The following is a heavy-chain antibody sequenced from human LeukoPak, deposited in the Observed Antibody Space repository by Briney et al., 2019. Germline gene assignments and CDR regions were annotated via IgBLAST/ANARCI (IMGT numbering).Heavy chain of an antibody. CDR2: INHSGST. V-gene: IGHV4-34*01. J-gene: IGHJ5*02. CDR1: GGSFSGYY. Sequence: SETLSLTCAVYGGSFSGYYRSWIRQPPGKGLEWIGEINHSGSTNYNPSLKSRVTISVDTSKNQFSLKLSSVTAADTAVYYCARGKGGWFDPWGQGTLVTVSS. D-gene: IGHD3-16*01. CDR3: ARGKGGWFDP.